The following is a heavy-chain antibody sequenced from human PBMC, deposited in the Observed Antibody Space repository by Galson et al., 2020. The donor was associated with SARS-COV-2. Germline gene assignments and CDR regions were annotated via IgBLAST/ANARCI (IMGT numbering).Heavy chain of an antibody. D-gene: IGHD3-9*01. Sequence: SETLSLTCPVPGGSISRGGYYWSWIRQHPGKGLECIGYIYQSGSTYYNPSLKSPVTISVDTSKNQFSLKLSSVTAADTAVYYCARFHYDILTGYSNYYYYGMDVWGQGTMVTVSS. V-gene: IGHV4-31*01. J-gene: IGHJ6*02. CDR3: ARFHYDILTGYSNYYYYGMDV. CDR2: IYQSGST. CDR1: GGSISRGGYY.